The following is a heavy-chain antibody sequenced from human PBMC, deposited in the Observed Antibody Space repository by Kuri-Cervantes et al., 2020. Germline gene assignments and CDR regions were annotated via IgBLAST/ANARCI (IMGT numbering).Heavy chain of an antibody. CDR2: NDWDDDK. D-gene: IGHD4-17*01. J-gene: IGHJ3*02. CDR1: GFSLSTSGMR. Sequence: SGPTLVKPTQTLTLTCTFSGFSLSTSGMRVSWIRQPQGKALEWLSRNDWDDDKFYITSLKTRLTISKDTSKNQVVLTMTNMDPVDTATYYCARDYGDYGGYAFDIWGQGTMVTVSS. V-gene: IGHV2-70*04. CDR3: ARDYGDYGGYAFDI.